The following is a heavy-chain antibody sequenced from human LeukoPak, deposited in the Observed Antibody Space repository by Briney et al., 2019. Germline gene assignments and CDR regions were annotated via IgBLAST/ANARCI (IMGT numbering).Heavy chain of an antibody. V-gene: IGHV3-23*01. J-gene: IGHJ4*02. CDR1: GFTFSSYA. CDR2: ISGSGGST. CDR3: AKGLYHYYGSGGYTLDY. Sequence: GGSLRLSCAASGFTFSSYAMSWVRQAPGKGLEWVSAISGSGGSTYCADSVKGRFTISRDNSKDTLYLQMNSLRAEDTAIYYCAKGLYHYYGSGGYTLDYWGQGTQVTVSS. D-gene: IGHD3-10*01.